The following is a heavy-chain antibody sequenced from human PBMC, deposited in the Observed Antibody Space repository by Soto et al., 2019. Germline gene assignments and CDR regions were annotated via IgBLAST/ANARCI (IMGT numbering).Heavy chain of an antibody. V-gene: IGHV1-2*04. CDR3: ARVRDQYYYYGMDV. J-gene: IGHJ6*02. D-gene: IGHD3-10*01. Sequence: ASVKVSCKASGYTFTGYYMHWVRQAPGQGLEWMGRINPNSGGTNYAQKFQGWVTMTRDTSISTAYMELSRLRSDDTAVYYCARVRDQYYYYGMDVWGQGTTVTVS. CDR1: GYTFTGYY. CDR2: INPNSGGT.